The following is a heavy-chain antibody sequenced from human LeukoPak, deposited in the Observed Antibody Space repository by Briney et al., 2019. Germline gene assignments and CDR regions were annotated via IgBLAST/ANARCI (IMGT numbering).Heavy chain of an antibody. CDR3: ARSSPFALVGATHFDY. Sequence: ASVKVSCKVSGYTLTELSMHWVRQAPGKGLEWMGGFDPEGGETIYAQKFQGRVTMTEDTSTDTAYMELSSLRSDDTAVYYCARSSPFALVGATHFDYWGQGTLVTVSS. J-gene: IGHJ4*02. D-gene: IGHD1-26*01. CDR1: GYTLTELS. V-gene: IGHV1-24*01. CDR2: FDPEGGET.